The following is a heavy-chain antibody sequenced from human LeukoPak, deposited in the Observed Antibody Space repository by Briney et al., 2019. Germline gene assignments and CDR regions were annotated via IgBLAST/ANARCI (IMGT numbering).Heavy chain of an antibody. CDR2: IYPKNGAT. J-gene: IGHJ2*01. V-gene: IGHV1-2*02. D-gene: IGHD6-19*01. CDR3: ARRGIPVAGTAYFDL. Sequence: ASVKVSCKASGYSLTGYYMHWVRQAPGQGLEWMGWIYPKNGATNYAQKFRGRVTMSRDTSINTVYMEVTRLRSDDTAMYYCARRGIPVAGTAYFDLWGRGTLVTVSS. CDR1: GYSLTGYY.